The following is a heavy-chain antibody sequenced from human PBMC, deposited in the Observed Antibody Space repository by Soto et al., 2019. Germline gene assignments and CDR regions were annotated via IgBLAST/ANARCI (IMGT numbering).Heavy chain of an antibody. J-gene: IGHJ6*02. CDR2: IIPVFGTT. V-gene: IGHV1-69*01. Sequence: QVQLVQSGAEVKKPGSSVKVFCKASGGTFSNYTISWVRQAPVQGLEWMGGIIPVFGTTDYELEFQGRVTITADGSTSTAYMKLSSLRSSDTAVYYCARSSPYIVVRKPTGNQDYYGMDVWGQGTTVTVSS. CDR1: GGTFSNYT. CDR3: ARSSPYIVVRKPTGNQDYYGMDV. D-gene: IGHD2-2*01.